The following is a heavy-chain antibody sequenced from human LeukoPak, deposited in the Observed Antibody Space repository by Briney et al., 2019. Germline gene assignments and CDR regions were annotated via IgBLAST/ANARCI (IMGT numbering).Heavy chain of an antibody. CDR1: GFTFSDYY. V-gene: IGHV3-11*04. D-gene: IGHD1-26*01. CDR3: AKDGRIVGATNFDY. CDR2: ISSSGFTI. Sequence: GGSLRLSCAASGFTFSDYYMSWIRQAPGKGLEWVSYISSSGFTIYYADSVKGRFTISRDNAKNSLYLQMNSLRPEDTAVYYCAKDGRIVGATNFDYWGQGTLVTVSS. J-gene: IGHJ4*02.